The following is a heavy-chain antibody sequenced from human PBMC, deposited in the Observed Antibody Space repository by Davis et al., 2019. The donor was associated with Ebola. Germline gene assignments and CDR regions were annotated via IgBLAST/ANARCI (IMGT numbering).Heavy chain of an antibody. J-gene: IGHJ4*02. CDR1: GYTFTSYG. CDR2: IRPYNGNT. D-gene: IGHD2-15*01. V-gene: IGHV1-18*04. CDR3: ARGGAIVVVVAAGDY. Sequence: AASVKVSCKASGYTFTSYGISWVRQAPGQGLEWMGWIRPYNGNTNYAQKVQGRVTMTTDTSTSTAYMELRSLRSDDTAVYYCARGGAIVVVVAAGDYWGQGTLVTVSS.